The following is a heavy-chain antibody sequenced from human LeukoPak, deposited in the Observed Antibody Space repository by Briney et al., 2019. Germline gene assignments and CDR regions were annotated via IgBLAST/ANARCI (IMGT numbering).Heavy chain of an antibody. V-gene: IGHV4-59*08. Sequence: SETLSLTCTVSDGSISSYYWSWIRQPPGKGLEWIGYVFYSGSTNSNPSLKSRVTLSVDTSKNQLSLKLSSVTAADTAVYYCARVSRLHCSSTSCYRWVAYGMDVWGQGTTVTVSS. CDR3: ARVSRLHCSSTSCYRWVAYGMDV. J-gene: IGHJ6*02. D-gene: IGHD2-2*02. CDR2: VFYSGST. CDR1: DGSISSYY.